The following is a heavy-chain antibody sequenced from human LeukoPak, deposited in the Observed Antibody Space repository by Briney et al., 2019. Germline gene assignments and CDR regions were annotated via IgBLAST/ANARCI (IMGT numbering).Heavy chain of an antibody. CDR1: GYSISNGYY. Sequence: SETLSLTCAVSGYSISNGYYCVWIRQPPGRGLEWIGSLYHSDSAYYNTSLRSRVSMSVDTSKNQFSLTLSFVTAADTAVNYCARQHDSYYYYYIDVWGSGTTVTVSS. CDR3: ARQHDSYYYYYIDV. CDR2: LYHSDSA. V-gene: IGHV4-38-2*01. J-gene: IGHJ6*03.